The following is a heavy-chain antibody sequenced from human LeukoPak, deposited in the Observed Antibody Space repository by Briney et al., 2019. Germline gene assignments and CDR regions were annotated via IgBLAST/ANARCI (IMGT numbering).Heavy chain of an antibody. J-gene: IGHJ5*02. Sequence: ASVKVSCKASGYTFTSYAMNLVRQAPGQGLEWMGWINTNTGNPTYAQGLTGRFVFSLDTSVSTAYLQISSLKAEDTAVYYCARGAACSGGSCYSLGWFDPWGQGTLVTVSS. V-gene: IGHV7-4-1*02. D-gene: IGHD2-15*01. CDR1: GYTFTSYA. CDR3: ARGAACSGGSCYSLGWFDP. CDR2: INTNTGNP.